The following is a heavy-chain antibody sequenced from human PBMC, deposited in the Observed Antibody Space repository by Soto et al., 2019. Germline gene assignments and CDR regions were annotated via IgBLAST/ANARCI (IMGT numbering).Heavy chain of an antibody. J-gene: IGHJ4*02. Sequence: EVQLVESGGGVVQPGGSLRLSCAASGFTFSRYWMTWVRQAPGKGLEWVANIKQDGSEIYYVDSVKGRFTISRDNAENSLYLQMNSLRAEDTAVYYCARDPVCSGGSCYDYWGQGTLVTVSS. D-gene: IGHD2-15*01. V-gene: IGHV3-7*01. CDR2: IKQDGSEI. CDR3: ARDPVCSGGSCYDY. CDR1: GFTFSRYW.